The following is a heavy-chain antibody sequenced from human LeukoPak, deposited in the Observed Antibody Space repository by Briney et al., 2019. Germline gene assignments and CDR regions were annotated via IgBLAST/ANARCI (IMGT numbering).Heavy chain of an antibody. CDR2: IIPILGIA. D-gene: IGHD3-22*01. CDR1: GGTFSSYA. J-gene: IGHJ6*02. V-gene: IGHV1-69*04. CDR3: ASASYYYDSSGYPNSYYYYGMDV. Sequence: SVKVSCKASGGTFSSYAISWARQAPGQGLEWMGRIIPILGIANYAQKFQGRVTITADKSTSTAYMELSSLRSEDTAVYYCASASYYYDSSGYPNSYYYYGMDVWGQGTTVTVSS.